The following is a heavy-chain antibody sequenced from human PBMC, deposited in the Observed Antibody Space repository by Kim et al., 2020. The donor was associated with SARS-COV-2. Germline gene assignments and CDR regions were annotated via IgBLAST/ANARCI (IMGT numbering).Heavy chain of an antibody. CDR2: INHSGST. D-gene: IGHD2-2*01. CDR3: ARVPRRVYQLLNGAFDY. J-gene: IGHJ4*01. V-gene: IGHV4-34*01. CDR1: GGSFSGYY. Sequence: SATLSLTCAVYGGSFSGYYWSWIRQPPGKGLDWIGEINHSGSTNYNPSLKSRVTISVDTSKNQFSLKLSSVTAADTAVYYCARVPRRVYQLLNGAFDYWG.